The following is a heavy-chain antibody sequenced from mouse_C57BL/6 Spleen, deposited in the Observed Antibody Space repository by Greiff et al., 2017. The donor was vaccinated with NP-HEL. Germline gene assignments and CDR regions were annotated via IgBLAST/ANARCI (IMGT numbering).Heavy chain of an antibody. CDR2: ISDGGSYT. CDR3: ARAANWDEGYYFDY. J-gene: IGHJ2*01. Sequence: EVKLMESGGGLVKPGGSLKLSCAASGFTFSSYAMSWVRQTPEKRLEWVATISDGGSYTYYPDNVKGRFTISRDNAKNNLYLQMSHLKSEDTAMYYCARAANWDEGYYFDYWGQGTTLTVSS. CDR1: GFTFSSYA. V-gene: IGHV5-4*03. D-gene: IGHD4-1*01.